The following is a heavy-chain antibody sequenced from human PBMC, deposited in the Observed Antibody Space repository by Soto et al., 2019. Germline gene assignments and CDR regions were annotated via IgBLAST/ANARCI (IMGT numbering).Heavy chain of an antibody. CDR1: GFTVSSKY. CDR3: PSPAVTAPAY. J-gene: IGHJ4*02. D-gene: IGHD2-21*02. CDR2: IYSGGDT. V-gene: IGHV3-53*01. Sequence: EVQLVESGGGLIQPGGSLRLSCAASGFTVSSKYMTWVRQAPGKGLEWVSVIYSGGDTYYADSVKGRFTISSDNSKNTLYLQMTSLRAEDTAVYYCPSPAVTAPAYWGQGTPVTVSS.